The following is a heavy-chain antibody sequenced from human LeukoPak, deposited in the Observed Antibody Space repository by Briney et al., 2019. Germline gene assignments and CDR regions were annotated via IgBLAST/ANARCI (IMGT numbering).Heavy chain of an antibody. D-gene: IGHD1-14*01. CDR3: YTSAGY. Sequence: GGSLRLSCVASGFTFSNNWMHWVRQAPGKGLVWVSRINTDGSSTTYADSVKGRFTISRDNAKNTLYLQMNSLRAEDTDVYYCYTSAGYWGQGTLVTVSS. V-gene: IGHV3-74*01. CDR2: INTDGSST. CDR1: GFTFSNNW. J-gene: IGHJ4*02.